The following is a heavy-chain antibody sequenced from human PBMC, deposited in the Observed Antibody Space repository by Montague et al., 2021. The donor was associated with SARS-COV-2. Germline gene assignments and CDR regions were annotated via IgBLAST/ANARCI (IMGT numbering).Heavy chain of an antibody. V-gene: IGHV3-30*18. J-gene: IGHJ3*02. CDR1: GFTFNIYG. D-gene: IGHD6-13*01. Sequence: SLRLSCAASGFTFNIYGMHWVRQAPGKGLEWVAVTSYDGSNKYYADSVKGRFTISRDNSKNTLYLQMNSLRAEDTAVYYCAKDPPSSWTRDAFDIWGQGTMVTVSP. CDR2: TSYDGSNK. CDR3: AKDPPSSWTRDAFDI.